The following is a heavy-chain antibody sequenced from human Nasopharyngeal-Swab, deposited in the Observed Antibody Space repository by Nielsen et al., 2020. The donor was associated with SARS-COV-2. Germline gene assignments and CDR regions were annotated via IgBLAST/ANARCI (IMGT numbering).Heavy chain of an antibody. CDR1: GGSIRSSSHF. V-gene: IGHV4-39*01. D-gene: IGHD7-27*01. J-gene: IGHJ4*02. CDR3: ARLRYLGIPAYYFDY. CDR2: LYYTGTT. Sequence: SETLSLTCTVSGGSIRSSSHFWAWIRQPPGKGLAWIGSLYYTGTTHYNPSLKSRVTMSVDTSKSQFSLQLSSVTAADTAVYYCARLRYLGIPAYYFDYWGQGILVTVSS.